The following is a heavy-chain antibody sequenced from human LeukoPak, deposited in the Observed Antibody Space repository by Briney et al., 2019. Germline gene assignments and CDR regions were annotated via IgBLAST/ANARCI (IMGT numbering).Heavy chain of an antibody. D-gene: IGHD2-2*01. CDR1: GGSISSYY. V-gene: IGHV4-59*01. J-gene: IGHJ5*02. CDR3: ARDSSTSDIPWGNWFDP. CDR2: IYYSGST. Sequence: PSETLSLTCTVSGGSISSYYWSWIRQPPGKGLEWIGYIYYSGSTNYNPSLKSRVTMSVDTSKNQFSLKLSSVTAADTAVYYCARDSSTSDIPWGNWFDPWGQGTLVTVSS.